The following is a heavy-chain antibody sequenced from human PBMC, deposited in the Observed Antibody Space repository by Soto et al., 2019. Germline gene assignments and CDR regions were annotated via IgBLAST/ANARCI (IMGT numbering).Heavy chain of an antibody. J-gene: IGHJ4*02. D-gene: IGHD3-16*01. V-gene: IGHV3-30-3*01. CDR1: GFTFSSYA. CDR3: ASLYRSYYFDY. Sequence: QVQLVESGGGVVQPGRSLRLSCAASGFTFSSYAMHWVRQAPGKGLEWVAVISYDGSNKYYADSVKGRFTISRDNSKNTLYLQMNSLRAEDTAVYYCASLYRSYYFDYWGQGTLVTVS. CDR2: ISYDGSNK.